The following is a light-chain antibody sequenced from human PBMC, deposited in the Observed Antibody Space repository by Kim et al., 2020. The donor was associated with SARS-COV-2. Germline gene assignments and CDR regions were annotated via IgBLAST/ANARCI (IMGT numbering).Light chain of an antibody. J-gene: IGKJ2*02. V-gene: IGKV3-15*01. CDR1: QSVGRR. CDR2: DAS. Sequence: VSPGESATLSCRASQSVGRRIAWYQQKPGQSPSLLIYDASARATGIPARFSGSGSGTDFSLTISSLQSEDFAVYYCQQYNNWPPGTFGQGTKLEI. CDR3: QQYNNWPPGT.